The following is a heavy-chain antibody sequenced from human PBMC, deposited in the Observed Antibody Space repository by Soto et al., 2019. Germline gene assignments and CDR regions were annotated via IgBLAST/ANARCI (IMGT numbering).Heavy chain of an antibody. CDR1: GYSVSSSDYY. CDR3: APLSVSLSGPYGIHV. CDR2: MLYSGLT. D-gene: IGHD2-15*01. J-gene: IGHJ6*02. Sequence: SETLSLTCSVSGYSVSSSDYYWAWIRPPPGKGLEWIGSMLYSGLTYYNPSLKSRVTLSVDTSKNQFSVRLNSVTASDTAVYYCAPLSVSLSGPYGIHVWGQGTTVTVSS. V-gene: IGHV4-39*01.